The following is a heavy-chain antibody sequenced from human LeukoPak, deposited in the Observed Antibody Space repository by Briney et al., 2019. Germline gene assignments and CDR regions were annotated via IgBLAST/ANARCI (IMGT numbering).Heavy chain of an antibody. CDR3: AKSFRGVDV. CDR1: GXTFSTSA. Sequence: PGGSLRLSCAASGXTFSTSAMSWVRQAPGKGLEWVSTISGSGDHTYYADSVKGRFTISRDNSRNTLYLQMNILRADDTAVYYCAKSFRGVDVWGQGTTVTVSS. CDR2: ISGSGDHT. J-gene: IGHJ6*02. V-gene: IGHV3-23*01.